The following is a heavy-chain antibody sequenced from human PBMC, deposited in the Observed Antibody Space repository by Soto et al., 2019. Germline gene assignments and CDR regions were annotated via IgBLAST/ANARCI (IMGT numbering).Heavy chain of an antibody. CDR2: ISWNSGSI. V-gene: IGHV3-9*01. CDR1: GFTFDDYA. CDR3: AKEMGYCSGGSWSRGAFDI. Sequence: EVQLVESGGGLVQPGRSLRLSCAASGFTFDDYAMHWVRQAPGKGLEWVSGISWNSGSIGYADSVTGRFTISRDNAKKARYLQMNSLRAEDTGLYYCAKEMGYCSGGSWSRGAFDIWGQGTMVTVSS. J-gene: IGHJ3*02. D-gene: IGHD2-15*01.